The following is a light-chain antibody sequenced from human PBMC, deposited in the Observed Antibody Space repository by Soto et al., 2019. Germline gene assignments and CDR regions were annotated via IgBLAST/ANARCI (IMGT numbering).Light chain of an antibody. CDR1: QSVRSN. V-gene: IGKV3-15*01. CDR3: QQYNYWRWT. Sequence: EIVMTHSPATLSVSPGERATLSCRASQSVRSNLAWYQQKHGQAPRLLIYGASTRATGIPARFSGSGSGTGLTLTISSLQSEDFAVYYCQQYNYWRWTVGQGTKVDIK. J-gene: IGKJ1*01. CDR2: GAS.